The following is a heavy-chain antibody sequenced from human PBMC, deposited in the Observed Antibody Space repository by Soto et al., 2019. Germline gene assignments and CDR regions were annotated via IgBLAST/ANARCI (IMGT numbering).Heavy chain of an antibody. CDR3: AKVGSSGWYYFDY. Sequence: EVQLLESGGGLVQPGGSLRLSCAASGFTFSSYDMSWVRHAPGKGLEWVSTIIDGGVTTYYTNSVKGRFTTSRDNSKNTLYLQMNSLRAEDTALYYCAKVGSSGWYYFDYWGQGTLVPVSS. J-gene: IGHJ4*02. CDR2: IIDGGVTT. V-gene: IGHV3-23*01. CDR1: GFTFSSYD. D-gene: IGHD6-19*01.